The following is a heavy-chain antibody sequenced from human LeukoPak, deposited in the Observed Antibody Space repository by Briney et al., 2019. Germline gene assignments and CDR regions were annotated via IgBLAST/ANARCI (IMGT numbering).Heavy chain of an antibody. D-gene: IGHD6-6*01. V-gene: IGHV3-66*01. CDR3: ARAGPQLNFDY. CDR2: IYSGGST. Sequence: GGSLRLSCAASGFTVSSNYMSWVRQAPGKGLEWVSVIYSGGSTYYAGSVKGRFTISRDNSKNTLYLQMNSLRAEDTAVYYCARAGPQLNFDYWGQGTLVTVSS. CDR1: GFTVSSNY. J-gene: IGHJ4*02.